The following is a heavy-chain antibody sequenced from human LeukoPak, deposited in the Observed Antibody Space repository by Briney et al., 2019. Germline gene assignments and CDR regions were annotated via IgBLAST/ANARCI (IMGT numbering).Heavy chain of an antibody. CDR2: ISGSSATT. D-gene: IGHD3-10*01. CDR1: GFTFSSNI. J-gene: IGHJ5*02. CDR3: AKVRGP. V-gene: IGHV3-23*01. Sequence: GSLRLSCAASGFTFSSNIMSWVRQAPGKGLEWVSGISGSSATTYYAESVKGRFTISRDNSKNTLYLQMNSLRAEDTAVYYCAKVRGPWGQGTLVTVSS.